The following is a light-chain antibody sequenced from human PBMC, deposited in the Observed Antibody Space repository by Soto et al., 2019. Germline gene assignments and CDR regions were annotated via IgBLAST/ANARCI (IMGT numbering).Light chain of an antibody. Sequence: DIQMTQSPSSLSASVRDRVTITCRASQGISNYLAWYQQKPGKVPKLLIYAASTLQSGVPSRFSGSGSGTDFSLTISSLQPEDVATHYCQKYDSAPWTFGQGTKVEIK. CDR1: QGISNY. CDR2: AAS. J-gene: IGKJ1*01. V-gene: IGKV1-27*01. CDR3: QKYDSAPWT.